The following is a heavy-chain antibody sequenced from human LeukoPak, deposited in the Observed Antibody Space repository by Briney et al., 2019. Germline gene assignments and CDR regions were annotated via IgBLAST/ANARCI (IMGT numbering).Heavy chain of an antibody. V-gene: IGHV3-7*01. Sequence: ETLSLTCTVSGGSISSSSYYWGWIRQPPGKGLEWVANIKQDESEKYYVDSVKGRFTISRDNAKNSLYLQMNSLRAEDTAVYYCARDFEISSGWGQGTLVTVSS. J-gene: IGHJ4*02. CDR3: ARDFEISSG. CDR1: GGSISSSSYY. D-gene: IGHD6-19*01. CDR2: IKQDESEK.